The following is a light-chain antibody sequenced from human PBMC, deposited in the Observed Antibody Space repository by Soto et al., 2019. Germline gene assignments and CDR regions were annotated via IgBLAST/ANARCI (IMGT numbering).Light chain of an antibody. J-gene: IGLJ1*01. CDR3: ISYSTTTTLV. V-gene: IGLV2-14*03. CDR1: SSDVGGSDH. Sequence: QSALTQPASVSGSPEQSVTISCTGASSDVGGSDHVSWYQQHPGKAPKLILYEVNNRPSGVSNRLSGSKSGNTASLIISGHQADDEAEYVCISYSTTTTLVFGSGTKLTVL. CDR2: EVN.